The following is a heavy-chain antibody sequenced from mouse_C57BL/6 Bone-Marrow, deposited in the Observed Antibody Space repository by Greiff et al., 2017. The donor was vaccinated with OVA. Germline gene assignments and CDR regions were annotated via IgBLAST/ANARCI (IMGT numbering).Heavy chain of an antibody. CDR2: INPNNGGT. J-gene: IGHJ4*01. CDR3: AIYSNSCRYYAMDY. D-gene: IGHD2-5*01. CDR1: GYTFTDYY. Sequence: EVQLQQSGPELVKPGASVKISCKASGYTFTDYYMNWVKQSHGKSLEWIGDINPNNGGTSYNQKFKGKATLTVDKSSSTAYMELRSLTSEDSAVYYCAIYSNSCRYYAMDYWGQGTSVTVSS. V-gene: IGHV1-26*01.